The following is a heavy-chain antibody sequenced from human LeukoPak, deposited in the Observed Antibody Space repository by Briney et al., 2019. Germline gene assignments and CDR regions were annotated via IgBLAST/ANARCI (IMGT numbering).Heavy chain of an antibody. Sequence: PGGSLRLSCAASGFTFSSYAMSWVRQAPGKGLEWVSAISGSGGSTYYADSVKGRFTISRDNSKNTLYLQMNSLRAEDTAVYYCAKPLGYYYDSSGYPYWGQGTLVTVSS. D-gene: IGHD3-22*01. CDR3: AKPLGYYYDSSGYPY. CDR1: GFTFSSYA. J-gene: IGHJ4*02. CDR2: ISGSGGST. V-gene: IGHV3-23*01.